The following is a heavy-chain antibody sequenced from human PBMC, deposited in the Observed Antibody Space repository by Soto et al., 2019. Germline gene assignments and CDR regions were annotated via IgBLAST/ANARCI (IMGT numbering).Heavy chain of an antibody. Sequence: GSLRVSFSACGITFRSYEMNWVRQAPGNGLEWVSYISSSGSTIYYADSVKGRFTISRDNAKNSLYLQMNRLRAEDTDVYYCARDTSYDFWSGSSPSYYYGMDVWGQGTTVTVSS. V-gene: IGHV3-48*03. CDR3: ARDTSYDFWSGSSPSYYYGMDV. J-gene: IGHJ6*02. CDR2: ISSSGSTI. CDR1: GITFRSYE. D-gene: IGHD3-3*01.